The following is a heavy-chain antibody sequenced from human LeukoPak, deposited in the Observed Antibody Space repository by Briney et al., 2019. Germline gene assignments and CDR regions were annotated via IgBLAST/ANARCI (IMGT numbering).Heavy chain of an antibody. J-gene: IGHJ4*02. Sequence: PGGSLRLSCAASGFTFSSYWMHWVRQAPGKGLVWVSRISSDGNIIYADSVKGRFTISRDSAKNTLYLQMNSLRVEDTAVYYCVRSSGWPAYWGQGTLVTVSS. V-gene: IGHV3-74*01. CDR1: GFTFSSYW. CDR3: VRSSGWPAY. CDR2: ISSDGNI. D-gene: IGHD6-19*01.